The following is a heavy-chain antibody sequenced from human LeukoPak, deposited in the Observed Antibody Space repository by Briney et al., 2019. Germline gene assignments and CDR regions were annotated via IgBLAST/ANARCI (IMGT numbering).Heavy chain of an antibody. CDR3: ASARGHYDSSGYSNAFDI. J-gene: IGHJ3*02. D-gene: IGHD3-22*01. CDR2: TNPSGGST. V-gene: IGHV1-46*01. Sequence: SVKLASMASGYTFARYYMQWVRQVPGHGLEWMGITNPSGGSTSYEQKFQGRVTMTRDTSTSTVYMELSSLRSEDTAVSYCASARGHYDSSGYSNAFDIWGQGTMVTASS. CDR1: GYTFARYY.